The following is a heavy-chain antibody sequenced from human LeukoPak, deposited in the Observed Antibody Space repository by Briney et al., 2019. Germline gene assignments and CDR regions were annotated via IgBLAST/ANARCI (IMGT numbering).Heavy chain of an antibody. CDR2: INPNRGGT. V-gene: IGHV1-2*02. CDR1: GYTFTDYY. D-gene: IGHD3-16*01. CDR3: ARDDYDYVWGRYGMDV. Sequence: ASVKVSCKASGYTFTDYYMHWVRQAPGQGLEWMGWINPNRGGTNYAQKFQGRVTMTRDTSISTAYMELSRLRSDDTAVYYCARDDYDYVWGRYGMDVWGQGTTVTVSS. J-gene: IGHJ6*02.